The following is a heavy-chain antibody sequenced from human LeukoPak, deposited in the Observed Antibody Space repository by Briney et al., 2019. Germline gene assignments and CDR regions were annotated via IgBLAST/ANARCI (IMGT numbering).Heavy chain of an antibody. Sequence: PSETLSLTCTVSGGSISSYYXXXXXXXXGXXXXXXGYXYYSXSTNYNPSLKSRXTXXVDTSXXQFSLKLSSVTAADTAVYYCARSWSGYYPQYYYYMDVWGKGTTVTVSS. V-gene: IGHV4-59*01. CDR3: ARSWSGYYPQYYYYMDV. D-gene: IGHD3-3*01. CDR2: XYYSXST. CDR1: GGSISSYY. J-gene: IGHJ6*03.